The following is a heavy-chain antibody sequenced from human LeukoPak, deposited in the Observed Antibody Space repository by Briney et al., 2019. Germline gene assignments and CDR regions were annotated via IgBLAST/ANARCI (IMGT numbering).Heavy chain of an antibody. V-gene: IGHV3-20*01. Sequence: PGGSLRLSCAASGFTFDDYGMSWVRQAPGKGLEWVSGINWNGGSTGYADSVKGRFTISRQNAKNSLDLQMNSLRAEDTALYHCARERIAVAGKVWFDPWGQGTLVTVSS. J-gene: IGHJ5*02. CDR3: ARERIAVAGKVWFDP. CDR2: INWNGGST. D-gene: IGHD6-19*01. CDR1: GFTFDDYG.